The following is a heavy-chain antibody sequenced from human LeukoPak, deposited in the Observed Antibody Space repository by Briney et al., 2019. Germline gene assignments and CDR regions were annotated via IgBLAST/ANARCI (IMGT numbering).Heavy chain of an antibody. V-gene: IGHV1-69*01. D-gene: IGHD5-24*01. CDR2: IVPMFGTA. Sequence: GSSVKVSCKASGGTFSSYAISWVRQAPGQGLEWMGGIVPMFGTANYAQKFQGRVTITADESTSTAYMELSSLRSEDTAVYYCARDRVERWLQGDAFDIWGQGTMVTVSS. CDR1: GGTFSSYA. J-gene: IGHJ3*02. CDR3: ARDRVERWLQGDAFDI.